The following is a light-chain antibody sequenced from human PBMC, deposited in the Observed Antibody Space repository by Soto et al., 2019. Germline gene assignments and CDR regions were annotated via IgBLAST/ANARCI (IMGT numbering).Light chain of an antibody. Sequence: QSALTQPASVSGSPGQTITISCTGTSSDIGGYNAVSWYQHHPDKAPKLIIYEVTHRPSGVSDRFSASKSGNTASLTISGLQAEDEAKYFCFSFTTTSTHVFGTGTKVTVL. V-gene: IGLV2-14*01. CDR1: SSDIGGYNA. CDR2: EVT. J-gene: IGLJ1*01. CDR3: FSFTTTSTHV.